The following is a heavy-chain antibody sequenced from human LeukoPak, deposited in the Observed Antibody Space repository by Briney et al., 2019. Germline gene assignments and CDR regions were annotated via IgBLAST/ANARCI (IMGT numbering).Heavy chain of an antibody. CDR3: ARAPLYYDTRAYYLGAFDI. CDR1: GYSISSGYS. J-gene: IGHJ3*02. V-gene: IGHV4-38-2*01. CDR2: IYHSGST. Sequence: SETLSLTCAVSGYSISSGYSWGWIRQPPGKGLEWIGSIYHSGSTYYNPSLKSRVTISVDTSKNQFSLKLSPVTAADTAVYYCARAPLYYDTRAYYLGAFDIWGQGTMVTVSS. D-gene: IGHD3-22*01.